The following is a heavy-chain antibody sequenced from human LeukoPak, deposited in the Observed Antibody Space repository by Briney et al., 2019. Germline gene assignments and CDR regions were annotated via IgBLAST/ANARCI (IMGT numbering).Heavy chain of an antibody. Sequence: ASVKVSCKVSGYTLTELSMHWVRQAPGKGLEWMGGFDPEDGETIYAQKFQGRVTMTEDTSTDTAYMGLSSLRSEDTAVYYCATPPGDWGSDYYFDYWGQGTLVTVSS. CDR2: FDPEDGET. V-gene: IGHV1-24*01. CDR3: ATPPGDWGSDYYFDY. D-gene: IGHD7-27*01. J-gene: IGHJ4*02. CDR1: GYTLTELS.